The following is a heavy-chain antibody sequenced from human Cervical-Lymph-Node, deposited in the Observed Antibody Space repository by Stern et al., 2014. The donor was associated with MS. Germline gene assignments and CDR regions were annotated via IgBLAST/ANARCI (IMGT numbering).Heavy chain of an antibody. Sequence: QLVESGGGVVQPGRSLRLSCAASGFIFRSYGMHWVRQAPGQGLEWGAGVSYDGISRNYADSVKGRFTISRDNSKNTLKLQMNSLRAEDTAVYYCARGIAARPEYYYGMDVWGQGTTVTVSS. CDR3: ARGIAARPEYYYGMDV. J-gene: IGHJ6*02. V-gene: IGHV3-33*05. CDR1: GFIFRSYG. CDR2: VSYDGISR. D-gene: IGHD6-6*01.